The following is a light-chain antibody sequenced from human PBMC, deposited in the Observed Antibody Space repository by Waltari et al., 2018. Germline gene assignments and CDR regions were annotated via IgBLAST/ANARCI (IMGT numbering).Light chain of an antibody. CDR2: DAT. Sequence: QSALTQPASVSGSPGESITISCTGTSGDVGGYDLVSWYQQHLGKAPKLMIYDATNRPSGASDSFSAATSGNTASLTISHLRPEDEAEYYCSSFTSSSTGIFGSGTTVTVL. J-gene: IGLJ1*01. CDR3: SSFTSSSTGI. CDR1: SGDVGGYDL. V-gene: IGLV2-14*03.